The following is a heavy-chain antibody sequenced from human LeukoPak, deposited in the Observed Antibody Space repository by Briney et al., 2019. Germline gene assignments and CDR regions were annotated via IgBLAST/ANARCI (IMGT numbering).Heavy chain of an antibody. Sequence: GGSLRLSCAASGFSVSSNFMSWVRQAPGRGLEWVSVIYAGRTTHYIDSVKGRFTISRDNSNNTVFLQMNSLRGDDTAVYYCVREWANQRQRRDDWGQGTLVTVSS. CDR2: IYAGRTT. CDR1: GFSVSSNF. CDR3: VREWANQRQRRDD. D-gene: IGHD1-14*01. J-gene: IGHJ4*02. V-gene: IGHV3-53*01.